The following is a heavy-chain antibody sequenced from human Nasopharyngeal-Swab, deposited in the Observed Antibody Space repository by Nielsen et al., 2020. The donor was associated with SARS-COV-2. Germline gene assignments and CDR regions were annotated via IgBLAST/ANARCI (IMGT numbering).Heavy chain of an antibody. CDR1: GGTFSSYA. CDR2: IIPIFGTA. D-gene: IGHD2-15*01. CDR3: AVVAAVRGYYYMDV. V-gene: IGHV1-69*13. J-gene: IGHJ6*03. Sequence: SVEVSCKASGGTFSSYAISWVRQAPGQGLEWMGGIIPIFGTANYAQKFQGRVTITADESTSTAYMELSSLRSEDTAVYYCAVVAAVRGYYYMDVWGKGTTVTVSS.